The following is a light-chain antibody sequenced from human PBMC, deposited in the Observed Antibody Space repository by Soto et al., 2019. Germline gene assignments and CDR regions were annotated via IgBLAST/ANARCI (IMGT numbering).Light chain of an antibody. CDR3: QQYYSYPRT. Sequence: AIQLTQSPSSLSASVGDRLTITCRASQGISTHLAWYQQKPGKAPKLLIYAASTLQSGVPSRFSGSGSGTDFTLTISCLQSEDFATYYCQQYYSYPRTCGGGTKGDIK. CDR1: QGISTH. V-gene: IGKV1-8*01. J-gene: IGKJ4*01. CDR2: AAS.